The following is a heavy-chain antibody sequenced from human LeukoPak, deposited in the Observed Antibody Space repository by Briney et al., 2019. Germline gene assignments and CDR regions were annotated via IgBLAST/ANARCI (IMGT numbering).Heavy chain of an antibody. J-gene: IGHJ6*03. D-gene: IGHD6-13*01. CDR1: GYSISSGYY. CDR3: ARQHDSYHYYYVDV. Sequence: PSETLSLTCAVSGYSISSGYYWIWIRQPPGKGLEWIGSLYHSDSIYYNPSLESRVTMSVDTSKNQFSLKLSFLTAADTAVYYCARQHDSYHYYYVDVWGTGTTVTVSS. V-gene: IGHV4-38-2*01. CDR2: LYHSDSI.